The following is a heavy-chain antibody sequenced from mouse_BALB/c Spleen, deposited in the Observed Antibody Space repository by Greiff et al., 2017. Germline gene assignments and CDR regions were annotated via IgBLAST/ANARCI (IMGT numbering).Heavy chain of an antibody. V-gene: IGHV2-6-7*01. D-gene: IGHD2-1*01. J-gene: IGHJ2*01. CDR1: GFSLTGYG. CDR2: IWGDGST. Sequence: VQLVESGPGLVAPSQSLSITCTVSGFSLTGYGVNWVRQPPGKGLEWLGMIWGDGSTDYNSALKSRLSISKDNSKSQVFLKMNSLQTDDTARYYCARGYGNYRAYYFDYWGQGTTLTVSS. CDR3: ARGYGNYRAYYFDY.